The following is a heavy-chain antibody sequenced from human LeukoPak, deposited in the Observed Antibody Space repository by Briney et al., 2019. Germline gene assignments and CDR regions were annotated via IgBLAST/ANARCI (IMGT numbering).Heavy chain of an antibody. D-gene: IGHD3-22*01. CDR3: ARAVVNYYDSSGYPYGRDV. Sequence: ASVKVSCKASGYTFTGYYMHWVRQAPGQGLEWMGWINPNSGGTNYAQKFQGRVTMTRDTSISTAYMELSRLRSDDTAVYYCARAVVNYYDSSGYPYGRDVWGQGTTVTVS. J-gene: IGHJ6*02. CDR1: GYTFTGYY. V-gene: IGHV1-2*02. CDR2: INPNSGGT.